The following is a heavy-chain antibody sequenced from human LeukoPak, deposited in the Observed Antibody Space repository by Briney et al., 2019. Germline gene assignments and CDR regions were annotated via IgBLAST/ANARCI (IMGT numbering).Heavy chain of an antibody. V-gene: IGHV4-59*08. J-gene: IGHJ4*02. Sequence: PSETLSLTCTVSGGSISSYYWSWVRQPPGKGLEWIGYIYYSGSTNYNPSLKSRVTISIDTSENQFSLKLASVTAADTAVYYCARQIGAGRWSFDYWGQGTLLTVSS. CDR2: IYYSGST. D-gene: IGHD4-23*01. CDR3: ARQIGAGRWSFDY. CDR1: GGSISSYY.